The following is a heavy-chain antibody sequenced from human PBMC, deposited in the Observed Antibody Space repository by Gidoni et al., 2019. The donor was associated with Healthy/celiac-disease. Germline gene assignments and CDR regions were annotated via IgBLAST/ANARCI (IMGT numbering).Heavy chain of an antibody. J-gene: IGHJ3*02. CDR1: GFTFSSYV. V-gene: IGHV3-30-3*01. CDR2: ISYDGSNK. Sequence: QVQLVESGGGVVQPGRFLRLSCAASGFTFSSYVMHWVRQAPGKGLEWVAVISYDGSNKYYADSVKGRFTISRDNSKNTLYLQMNSLRAEDTAVYYCARSKTNWGTFDIWGQGTMVTVSS. CDR3: ARSKTNWGTFDI. D-gene: IGHD7-27*01.